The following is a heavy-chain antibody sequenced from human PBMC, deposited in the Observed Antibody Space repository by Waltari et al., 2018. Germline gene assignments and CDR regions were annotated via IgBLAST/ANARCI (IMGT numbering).Heavy chain of an antibody. V-gene: IGHV3-15*01. D-gene: IGHD5-18*01. CDR1: GLTFSGAW. Sequence: EVQLVESGGGLVKPGGSLRLSCAASGLTFSGAWLSWVRQAPGKGLEWVGRIKSKNDGGSTDFPEPVKGRFSISRDDSKRTVYLEMNSLKTEDTAVYFCTSGLFGNGGYSKGYRYFHGADVWGQGTTVIVSS. J-gene: IGHJ6*02. CDR3: TSGLFGNGGYSKGYRYFHGADV. CDR2: IKSKNDGGST.